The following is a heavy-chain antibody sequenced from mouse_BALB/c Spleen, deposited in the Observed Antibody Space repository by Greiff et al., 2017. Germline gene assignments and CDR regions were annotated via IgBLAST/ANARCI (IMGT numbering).Heavy chain of an antibody. CDR1: GYTFTSYW. CDR2: INPSNGRT. J-gene: IGHJ2*01. Sequence: QVQLQQPGAELVKPGASVKLSCKASGYTFTSYWMHWVKQRPGQGLEWIGEINPSNGRTNYNEKFKSKATLTVDKSSSTAYMQLSSLTSEDSAVYYCARRGRELGYYFDYWGQGTTLTVSS. CDR3: ARRGRELGYYFDY. V-gene: IGHV1S81*02. D-gene: IGHD4-1*01.